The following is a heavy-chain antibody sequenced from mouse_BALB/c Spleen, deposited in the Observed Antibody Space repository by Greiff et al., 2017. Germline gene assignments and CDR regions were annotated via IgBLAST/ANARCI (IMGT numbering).Heavy chain of an antibody. CDR3: ARSAYGKKYFEV. Sequence: EVQLVESGGGLVQPGGSRKLSCAASGFTFGSFGMHWVRQAPEKGLEWVAYISSGSSTIYYADTVKGRFTISRDNPKNTLFLQMTSLRSEDTAMYYCARSAYGKKYFEVWGAGTTVTVSS. CDR1: GFTFGSFG. CDR2: ISSGSSTI. J-gene: IGHJ1*01. V-gene: IGHV5-17*02. D-gene: IGHD2-1*01.